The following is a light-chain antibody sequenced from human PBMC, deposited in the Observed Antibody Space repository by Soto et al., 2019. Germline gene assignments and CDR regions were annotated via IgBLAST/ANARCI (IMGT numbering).Light chain of an antibody. CDR1: SSDVGDYNS. Sequence: QSVLTQPRSVSGSPGQSVTISCTGTSSDVGDYNSVSWYQQHPGKAPKLMIYDVSKRPSGVPDRFSGSKSGNTASLTISGLQAEDEDDYYCCSYAGTYTYVFGTGTKVTVL. J-gene: IGLJ1*01. CDR2: DVS. V-gene: IGLV2-11*01. CDR3: CSYAGTYTYV.